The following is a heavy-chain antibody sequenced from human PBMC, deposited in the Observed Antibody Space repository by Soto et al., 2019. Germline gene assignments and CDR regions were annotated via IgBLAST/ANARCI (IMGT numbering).Heavy chain of an antibody. CDR1: GFTPFSCYS. J-gene: IGHJ4*02. V-gene: IGHV3-48*04. CDR3: ARVRGHSYGYVDY. D-gene: IGHD5-18*01. CDR2: ISGRGSPI. Sequence: GGSLRLSCAASGFTPFSCYSMNWVRQAPGKGLEWVSFISGRGSPIYYADSVRGRFTISRDNAKNSLSLEMNNLRVEDTAVYYCARVRGHSYGYVDYWGQGTRVTVSS.